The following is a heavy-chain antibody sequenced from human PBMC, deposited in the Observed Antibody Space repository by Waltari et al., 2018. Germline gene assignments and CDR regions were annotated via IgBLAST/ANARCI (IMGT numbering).Heavy chain of an antibody. CDR1: GFTVSSNY. CDR3: AARGPKRSYYFDY. V-gene: IGHV3-53*01. J-gene: IGHJ4*02. CDR2: IYSGGST. D-gene: IGHD6-25*01. Sequence: EVQLVESGGGLIQPGGSLRLSCAASGFTVSSNYMSWVRQAPGKGREWVLVIYSGGSTYYADSVKGRFTISRDNSKNTLYLQMNSLRAEDTAVYYCAARGPKRSYYFDYWGQGTLVTVSS.